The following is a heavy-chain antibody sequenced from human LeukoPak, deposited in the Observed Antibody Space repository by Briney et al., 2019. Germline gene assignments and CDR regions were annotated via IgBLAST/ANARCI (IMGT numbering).Heavy chain of an antibody. V-gene: IGHV3-74*01. D-gene: IGHD1-26*01. CDR2: INSDGSST. Sequence: PGGSLRLSCEASGFTFSAYYMYWVRQAPGKGLVWVSRINSDGSSTSYADSVKGRFTISRDNAKNTLYLQMNSLRAEDTAVYYCARDGVVGEFDYWGQGTLVTVSS. J-gene: IGHJ4*02. CDR1: GFTFSAYY. CDR3: ARDGVVGEFDY.